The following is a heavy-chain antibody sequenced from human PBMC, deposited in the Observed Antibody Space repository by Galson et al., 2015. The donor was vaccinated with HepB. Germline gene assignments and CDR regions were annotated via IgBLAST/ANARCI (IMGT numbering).Heavy chain of an antibody. CDR1: GFTFSSYA. Sequence: SLRLSCAASGFTFSSYAMSWVRQSPGKGLEWVSAISGSGGSTYYADSVKGRFTISRDSSENTLYLQMNSLRAEDTAVYYCAKADSGWGSYWYFVLWCRGTPVAVSS. CDR3: AKADSGWGSYWYFVL. D-gene: IGHD6-19*01. CDR2: ISGSGGST. J-gene: IGHJ2*01. V-gene: IGHV3-23*01.